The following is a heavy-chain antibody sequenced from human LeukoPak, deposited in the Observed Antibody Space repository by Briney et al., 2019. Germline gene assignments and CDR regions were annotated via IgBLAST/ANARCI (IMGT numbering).Heavy chain of an antibody. CDR1: GFTLSDFV. V-gene: IGHV3-23*01. D-gene: IGHD1-1*01. Sequence: PGGSLRLSCSASGFTLSDFVMRWVRQAPEKGLWWVSSIGEGGGSTYYTDSVKGRFTLSRDTSKHTLYLQMNSLRAEDTAVYYCARAPRVNNYYVDYWGQGTLVSVS. CDR2: IGEGGGST. CDR3: ARAPRVNNYYVDY. J-gene: IGHJ4*02.